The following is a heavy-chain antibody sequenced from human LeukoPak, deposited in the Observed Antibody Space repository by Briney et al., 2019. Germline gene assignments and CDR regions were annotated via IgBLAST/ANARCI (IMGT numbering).Heavy chain of an antibody. Sequence: GRSLRLSCAASGFTFSSYAMHWVRQGPGKGLEWVAVISYDGSNKYYADSVKGRFTISRDNSKNTLYLQMNSLRAEDTAVYYCARQNTPHGNFDYWGQGTLVTVSS. J-gene: IGHJ4*02. V-gene: IGHV3-30-3*01. CDR3: ARQNTPHGNFDY. CDR1: GFTFSSYA. D-gene: IGHD1-26*01. CDR2: ISYDGSNK.